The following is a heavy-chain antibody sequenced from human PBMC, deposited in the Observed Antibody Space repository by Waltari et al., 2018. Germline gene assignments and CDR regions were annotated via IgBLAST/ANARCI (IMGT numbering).Heavy chain of an antibody. D-gene: IGHD2-15*01. CDR3: ASDRGRGLYLDS. CDR2: VYQSGRS. J-gene: IGHJ4*02. CDR1: GDSISNNFF. Sequence: QVQLQESGPGLVKPSGTLSLTCTVSGDSISNNFFWSWVRQSPGKGLEWIGQVYQSGRSNYNPSLESRVTVSMDTSKNQFSLKMTSVTAADTAIYYCASDRGRGLYLDSWGQGTLVTVSP. V-gene: IGHV4-4*02.